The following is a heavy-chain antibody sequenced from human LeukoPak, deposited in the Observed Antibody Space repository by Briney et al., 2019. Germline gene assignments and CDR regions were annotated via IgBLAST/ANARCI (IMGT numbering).Heavy chain of an antibody. Sequence: SETLSLTCAVSGVSVNTGDWWTWVRQPPGKGLEWIGEVFHVGTTNYNPSLESRVTILLDKSRNQFSLELTSVTAADTAIYYCARWRAYTAFDFWGQGTLVTVSS. J-gene: IGHJ4*02. CDR1: GVSVNTGDW. CDR3: ARWRAYTAFDF. D-gene: IGHD5-12*01. CDR2: VFHVGTT. V-gene: IGHV4-4*02.